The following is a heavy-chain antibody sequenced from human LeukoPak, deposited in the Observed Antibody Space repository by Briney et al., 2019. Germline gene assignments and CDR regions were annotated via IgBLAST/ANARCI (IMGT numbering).Heavy chain of an antibody. D-gene: IGHD6-13*01. CDR1: GFTFSSYS. CDR2: ITSSSSYR. Sequence: GGSLRLSCAASGFTFSSYSMNWVRQAPGKGLEWVSAITSSSSYRYYADSVKGRFTISRDNAKNSLYLQMNSLRAEDTAVYYCARDRYSASLDAFDIWGQGTMVTVSS. CDR3: ARDRYSASLDAFDI. V-gene: IGHV3-21*01. J-gene: IGHJ3*02.